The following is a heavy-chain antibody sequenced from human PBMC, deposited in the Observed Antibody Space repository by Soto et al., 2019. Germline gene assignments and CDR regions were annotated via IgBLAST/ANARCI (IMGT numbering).Heavy chain of an antibody. CDR3: ARGPPYYDFWSGYSMVY. V-gene: IGHV4-34*01. CDR1: GGSFSGYY. Sequence: SETLSLTCAVYGGSFSGYYWSWIRQPPGKGLEWIGEINHSGSTNYNPSLKSRVTISVDTSKNQFSLKLSSVTAADTAVYYCARGPPYYDFWSGYSMVYWGQGTLVTVSS. D-gene: IGHD3-3*01. J-gene: IGHJ4*02. CDR2: INHSGST.